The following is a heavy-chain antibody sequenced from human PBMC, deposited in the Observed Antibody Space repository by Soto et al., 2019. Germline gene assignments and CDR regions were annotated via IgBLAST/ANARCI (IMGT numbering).Heavy chain of an antibody. Sequence: QLQLQESGPGLVKPSETLSLTCTVSGGSISSSSYYWGWIRQPPWKGLEWIGSIYYSGSTYYNPSLRSRVTISVDTSKNQFSLKLSSVTAADTAVYYCARRQSSSWYGLWGQGTLVTVSS. CDR2: IYYSGST. V-gene: IGHV4-39*01. CDR3: ARRQSSSWYGL. J-gene: IGHJ4*02. D-gene: IGHD6-13*01. CDR1: GGSISSSSYY.